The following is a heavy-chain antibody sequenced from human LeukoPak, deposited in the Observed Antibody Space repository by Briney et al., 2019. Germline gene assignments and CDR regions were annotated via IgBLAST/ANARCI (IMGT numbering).Heavy chain of an antibody. CDR2: IIPIFGTA. D-gene: IGHD3-3*01. CDR1: GGTFSSYA. J-gene: IGHJ4*02. V-gene: IGHV1-69*01. Sequence: GSSVKVSCKASGGTFSSYAISWVRQAPGQGLEWMGGIIPIFGTANYAQKFQGRVTITADESTSTAYMELSSLRSEDTAVYYCASPGDDFWSGYFPFDYCGQGTLVTVSS. CDR3: ASPGDDFWSGYFPFDY.